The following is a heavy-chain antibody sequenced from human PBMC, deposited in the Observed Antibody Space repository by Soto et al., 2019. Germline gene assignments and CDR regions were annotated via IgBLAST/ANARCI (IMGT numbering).Heavy chain of an antibody. CDR3: ARDRYGLDV. CDR1: GGSISGFY. V-gene: IGHV4-59*12. J-gene: IGHJ6*02. Sequence: QVQLQESGPGLVKSSETLSLTCTVSGGSISGFYRSWIRQPPGKGLEWIGYIYYSGSTNYNPSLESRVTISVDTSKNQFSLKLTSLSAADTAVYFCARDRYGLDVWGQGTTVTVSS. CDR2: IYYSGST.